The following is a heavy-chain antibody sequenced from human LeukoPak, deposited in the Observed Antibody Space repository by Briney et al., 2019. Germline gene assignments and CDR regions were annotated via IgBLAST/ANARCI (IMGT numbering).Heavy chain of an antibody. J-gene: IGHJ5*02. Sequence: GGSLRVSCAASGFTFDDYAMHWVRVGPVKGLEWVSGISWDSGDVDYADSVKGRFIISRDNAKNSLYLEMNSLGAEDTAYYYCAKDKTGGYSYGPIHLWGQGTLVTVSS. CDR1: GFTFDDYA. D-gene: IGHD5-18*01. CDR3: AKDKTGGYSYGPIHL. CDR2: ISWDSGDV. V-gene: IGHV3-9*01.